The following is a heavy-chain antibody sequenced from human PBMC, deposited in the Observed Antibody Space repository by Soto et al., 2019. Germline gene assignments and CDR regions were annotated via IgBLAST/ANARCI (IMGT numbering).Heavy chain of an antibody. D-gene: IGHD3-3*01. Sequence: GGSLRLSCAASGFTFSSYSMNWVRQAPGKGLEWVSYISSSSSTIHYADSVKGRFTISRDNAKNSLYLQMNSLRAEDTAVYYCARDPNFWSGPNWFDPWGQGTLVTVSS. CDR3: ARDPNFWSGPNWFDP. CDR2: ISSSSSTI. CDR1: GFTFSSYS. V-gene: IGHV3-48*01. J-gene: IGHJ5*02.